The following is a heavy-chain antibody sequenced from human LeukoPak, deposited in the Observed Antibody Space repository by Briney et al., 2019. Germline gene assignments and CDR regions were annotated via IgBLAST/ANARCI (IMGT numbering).Heavy chain of an antibody. CDR1: GYTFTSYY. V-gene: IGHV1-18*04. Sequence: ASVKVSCKASGYTFTSYYMHWVRQAPGQGLEWMGWISAYNGNTNYAQKLQGRVTMTTDTSTSTAYMELRSLRSDDTAVYYCARGPAAYCSSTSCYVSDYWGQGTLVTVSS. D-gene: IGHD2-2*01. J-gene: IGHJ4*02. CDR2: ISAYNGNT. CDR3: ARGPAAYCSSTSCYVSDY.